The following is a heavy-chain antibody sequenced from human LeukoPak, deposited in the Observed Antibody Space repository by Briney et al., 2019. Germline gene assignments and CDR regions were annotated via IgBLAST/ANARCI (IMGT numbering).Heavy chain of an antibody. CDR1: GGSFSGYY. CDR3: AAASSHRIAAGGEY. D-gene: IGHD6-13*01. J-gene: IGHJ4*02. V-gene: IGHV4-34*01. Sequence: SETLSLTCAVYGGSFSGYYWSWIRQPPGKGLEWIGEINHSGSTNYNPSLKSRVTISVDTSKNQFSLKLSSVTAEDTAVYYCAAASSHRIAAGGEYWGQGTLVTVSS. CDR2: INHSGST.